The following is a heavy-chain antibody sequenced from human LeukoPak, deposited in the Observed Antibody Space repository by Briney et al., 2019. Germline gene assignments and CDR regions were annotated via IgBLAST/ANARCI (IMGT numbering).Heavy chain of an antibody. D-gene: IGHD7-27*01. CDR1: GYTFTSFD. CDR2: MKSNNGHS. CDR3: ARGPPNWGMVGY. J-gene: IGHJ4*02. V-gene: IGHV1-8*01. Sequence: ASVKVSCKASGYTFTSFDFNWVRQATGQGLEWMGWMKSNNGHSGYAQKFQGRVTMTRDTSISTAYMELSSLTFEDTAVYYCARGPPNWGMVGYWGQGTLVTVSS.